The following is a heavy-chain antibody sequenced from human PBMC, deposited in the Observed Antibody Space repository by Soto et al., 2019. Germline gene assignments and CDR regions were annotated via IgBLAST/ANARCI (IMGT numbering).Heavy chain of an antibody. Sequence: SETLSLTCTVSGGSISSYYWSWIRQPPGKGLEWIGYIYYSGSTNYNPSLKSRVTISVDTSKNQFSLKLSSVTAADTAVYYCAREVAYSNPTGAYYFDYWGQGTLVTVSS. CDR3: AREVAYSNPTGAYYFDY. CDR2: IYYSGST. V-gene: IGHV4-59*01. CDR1: GGSISSYY. J-gene: IGHJ4*02. D-gene: IGHD4-4*01.